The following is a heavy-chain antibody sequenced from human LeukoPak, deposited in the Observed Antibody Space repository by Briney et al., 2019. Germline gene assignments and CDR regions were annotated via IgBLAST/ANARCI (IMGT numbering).Heavy chain of an antibody. Sequence: PGESLRLSCAASGLTVSSNYMSWVRQAPGKGLEWVSVIYSGGSTYYADSVKGRFTISRDNSKNTLYLQMNSLRAEDTAVYYCARDYYYDSSGYYYFDYWGQGTLVTVSS. CDR2: IYSGGST. D-gene: IGHD3-22*01. CDR3: ARDYYYDSSGYYYFDY. V-gene: IGHV3-66*01. CDR1: GLTVSSNY. J-gene: IGHJ4*02.